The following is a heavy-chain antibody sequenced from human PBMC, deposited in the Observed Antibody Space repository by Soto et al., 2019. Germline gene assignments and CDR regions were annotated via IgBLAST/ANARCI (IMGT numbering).Heavy chain of an antibody. Sequence: WTWIRQRPGKGLEWIGYIYYSGSTYYSPSLKSRPSISLDTSKNQFSLRLSSVTAADTAMYYCARARLRAVYAFDIWGQGTMVTVSS. CDR3: ARARLRAVYAFDI. V-gene: IGHV4-31*02. J-gene: IGHJ3*02. D-gene: IGHD5-12*01. CDR2: IYYSGST.